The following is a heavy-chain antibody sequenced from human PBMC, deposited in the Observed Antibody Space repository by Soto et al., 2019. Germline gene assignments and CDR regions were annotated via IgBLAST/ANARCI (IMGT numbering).Heavy chain of an antibody. CDR1: GGTFSRYA. V-gene: IGHV1-69*13. Sequence: SSVKVSCKASGGTFSRYAISWVRQAPGQGLEWMGGIIPIFGTANYAQKFQGRVTITADESTSTAYMELSSLRFEDTAVYYCLAATYDSSGIWGQGTMVTVSS. CDR3: LAATYDSSGI. J-gene: IGHJ3*02. D-gene: IGHD3-22*01. CDR2: IIPIFGTA.